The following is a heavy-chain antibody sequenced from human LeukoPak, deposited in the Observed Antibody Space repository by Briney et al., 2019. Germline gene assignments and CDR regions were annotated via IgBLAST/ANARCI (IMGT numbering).Heavy chain of an antibody. J-gene: IGHJ4*02. D-gene: IGHD4-17*01. V-gene: IGHV3-21*01. CDR3: ARGHTAVTRHFDF. CDR1: GLTSTGYS. Sequence: GGSLRLSCVVSGLTSTGYSMTWVRQAPGKGLEWVSIISSGSSAIFSADALKGRFTISRDDAKNLLYLDMNSLRAEDTAVYYCARGHTAVTRHFDFRGQGTLVTVSS. CDR2: ISSGSSAI.